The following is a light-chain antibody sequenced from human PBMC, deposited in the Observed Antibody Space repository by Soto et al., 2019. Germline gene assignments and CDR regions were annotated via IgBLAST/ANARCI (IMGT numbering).Light chain of an antibody. CDR2: DAS. Sequence: EIVLTQSPATLSLSPGERATLSCRASQNVSRFLAWYQRRPGQAPRLLIYDASNRASDIPARFSGSGSGTDFTLTISRLEPEDFAVYYCQQFSSYPLTFGGGTKVDIK. J-gene: IGKJ4*01. V-gene: IGKV3-11*01. CDR1: QNVSRF. CDR3: QQFSSYPLT.